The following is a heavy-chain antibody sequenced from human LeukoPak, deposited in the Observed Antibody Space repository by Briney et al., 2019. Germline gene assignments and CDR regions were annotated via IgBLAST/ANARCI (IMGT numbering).Heavy chain of an antibody. CDR1: GFSFRSSG. V-gene: IGHV3-30*02. CDR2: IRYDGSNE. Sequence: GGSLRLSCAASGFSFRSSGMHWVRQAPGKGLEWVALIRYDGSNEYYADSVKGRFTISRDNSKNTLFLQMNSLRAEDTAVYYCAELGITMIGGVWGKGTTVTISS. D-gene: IGHD3-10*02. J-gene: IGHJ6*04. CDR3: AELGITMIGGV.